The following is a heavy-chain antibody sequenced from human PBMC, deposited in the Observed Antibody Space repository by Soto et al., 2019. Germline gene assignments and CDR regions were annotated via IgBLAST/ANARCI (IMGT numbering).Heavy chain of an antibody. CDR3: ASSGGYYGSGSYYPSG. CDR1: GGSISSYY. J-gene: IGHJ4*02. D-gene: IGHD3-10*01. Sequence: SETLSLTCTVSGGSISSYYWSWIRQPPGKGLEWIGYIYYSGSTNYNPSLKSRVTISVDTSKNQFSLKLSSVTAADTAVYYCASSGGYYGSGSYYPSGWGQGTLVTVSS. V-gene: IGHV4-59*01. CDR2: IYYSGST.